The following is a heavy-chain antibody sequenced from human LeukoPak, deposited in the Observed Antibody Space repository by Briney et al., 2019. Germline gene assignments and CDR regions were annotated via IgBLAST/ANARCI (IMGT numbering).Heavy chain of an antibody. Sequence: SETLSLTCTVSGDSISSYYWSWIRQPPGKGLEWIGYIYYSGSTNYNPSLKSRVTISIDTSKNQFSLKLSSVTAADTAVYYCAREKKDTAMALDYWGQGTLVTVSS. V-gene: IGHV4-59*01. CDR1: GDSISSYY. CDR3: AREKKDTAMALDY. CDR2: IYYSGST. D-gene: IGHD5-18*01. J-gene: IGHJ4*02.